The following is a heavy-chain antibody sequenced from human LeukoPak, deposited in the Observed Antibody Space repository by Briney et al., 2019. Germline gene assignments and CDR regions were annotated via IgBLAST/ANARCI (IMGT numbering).Heavy chain of an antibody. CDR1: GGTFSGYY. Sequence: SETLSLTCAVYGGTFSGYYWSWIRQPAGEGLGYLGRISSTGSTNYNPSLRSRVTISADTSKNHFSLKLTSVTQADTAVYYCARDQTYSGSGIYTYFDYWGQGILVTVSS. V-gene: IGHV4-59*10. CDR2: ISSTGST. J-gene: IGHJ4*02. D-gene: IGHD3-10*01. CDR3: ARDQTYSGSGIYTYFDY.